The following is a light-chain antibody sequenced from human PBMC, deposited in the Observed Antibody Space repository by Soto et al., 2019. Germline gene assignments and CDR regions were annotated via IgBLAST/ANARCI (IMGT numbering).Light chain of an antibody. CDR1: QDINNC. CDR2: GVS. V-gene: IGKV1-33*01. CDR3: QQYDNLPRT. J-gene: IGKJ2*01. Sequence: DIQMTQSPSSLSASVGDRVTLTCQASQDINNCLNCYQQDPRKAPKVLIYGVSNLKTGAPSSFSGTGSGTDFSFNISSPQPEDIATHLCQQYDNLPRTFGQGTKLKI.